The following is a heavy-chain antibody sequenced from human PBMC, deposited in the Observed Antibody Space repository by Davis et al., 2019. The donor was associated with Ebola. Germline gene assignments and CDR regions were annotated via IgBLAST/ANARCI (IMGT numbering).Heavy chain of an antibody. J-gene: IGHJ5*02. V-gene: IGHV4-59*08. CDR3: ARQIGFGELLFRWFDP. D-gene: IGHD3-10*01. Sequence: SETLSLTCTVSGGSISSYYWSWIRQPPGKGLEWIGYIYYSGSTNYNPSLKSRVTISVDTSKNQFSLKLSSVTAADTAVYYCARQIGFGELLFRWFDPWGQGTLVTVSS. CDR1: GGSISSYY. CDR2: IYYSGST.